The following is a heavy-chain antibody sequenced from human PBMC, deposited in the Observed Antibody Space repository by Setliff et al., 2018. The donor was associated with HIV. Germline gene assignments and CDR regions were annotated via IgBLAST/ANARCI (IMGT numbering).Heavy chain of an antibody. D-gene: IGHD6-6*01. CDR1: GGSISSYY. V-gene: IGHV4-59*08. CDR2: IYYSGST. J-gene: IGHJ5*02. CDR3: ARLGYSSSSGNWFDP. Sequence: PSETLSLTCTVSGGSISSYYWSWIRQPPGKGLEWIGYIYYSGSTNYNPSLKSRVTISVDTSKNQFSLKLSSVTAADTAVYYCARLGYSSSSGNWFDPWGQGTLVTVS.